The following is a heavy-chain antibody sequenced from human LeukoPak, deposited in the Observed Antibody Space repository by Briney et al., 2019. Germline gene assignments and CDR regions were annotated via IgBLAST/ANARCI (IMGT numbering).Heavy chain of an antibody. CDR2: IYHSGGT. V-gene: IGHV4-38-2*02. CDR1: SYSISSGYY. D-gene: IGHD3/OR15-3a*01. Sequence: SETLSLTCTVSSYSISSGYYWGWIRQPPGKGLEWIGSIYHSGGTYYNPSLKTRVTISVDTSKNQFSLQLSSVTATDTAVYYCARFLDYKWFDAWGQGTLVTVSS. J-gene: IGHJ5*02. CDR3: ARFLDYKWFDA.